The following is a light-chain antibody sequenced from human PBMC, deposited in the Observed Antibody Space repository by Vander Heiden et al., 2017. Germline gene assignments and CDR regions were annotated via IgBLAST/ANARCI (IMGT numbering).Light chain of an antibody. CDR2: GAS. Sequence: MTQSPTCMAVSAGYRVTLSGRASQSVTNNVAWYKQRPGQAPRLLIYGASTRASGIPARFSGSGFGTEFTLTISSLQSEDFAVYYCQDYGNWPHTFGQGTKLEIK. V-gene: IGKV3-15*01. J-gene: IGKJ2*01. CDR1: QSVTNN. CDR3: QDYGNWPHT.